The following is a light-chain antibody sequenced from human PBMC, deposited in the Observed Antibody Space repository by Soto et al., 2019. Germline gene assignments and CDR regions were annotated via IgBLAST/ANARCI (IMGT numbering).Light chain of an antibody. CDR2: GAS. V-gene: IGKV3D-15*01. CDR3: QQYNSWPIT. J-gene: IGKJ5*01. Sequence: LTQSPGPLSLSPGESSPLSCRASQSINRDLAWYVQKPGQATRRVIYGASTWGTGVPPRFTGSGSGTEVNLTISGLQSEEFAVYYCQQYNSWPITFGQGKRLEIK. CDR1: QSINRD.